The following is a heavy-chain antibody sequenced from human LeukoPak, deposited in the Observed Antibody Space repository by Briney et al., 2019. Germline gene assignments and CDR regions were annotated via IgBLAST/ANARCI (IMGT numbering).Heavy chain of an antibody. D-gene: IGHD3-10*01. CDR2: IIPIFGTA. CDR3: ARTMVRGVIVGFDY. J-gene: IGHJ4*01. CDR1: GGTFSSYA. Sequence: SVKVSCKASGGTFSSYAISWVRQAPGQGLEWMGGIIPIFGTANYAQKFQGRVTITTDESTSTAYMELSSLRSEDTAVYYCARTMVRGVIVGFDYWGHGTLVTVSS. V-gene: IGHV1-69*05.